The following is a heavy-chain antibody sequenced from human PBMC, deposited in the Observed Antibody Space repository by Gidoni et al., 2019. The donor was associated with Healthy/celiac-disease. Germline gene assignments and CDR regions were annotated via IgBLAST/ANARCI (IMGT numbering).Heavy chain of an antibody. D-gene: IGHD3-9*01. Sequence: EVQLVESGGGLVQPGGSLKLSCAASGFTFSGSAMHWVRQASGKGLEWVGRIRSKANSYATAYAASVKGRFTISRDDSKNTAYLQMNSLKTEDTAVYYCTVDILTGYYGYYYGMDVWGQGTTVTVSS. J-gene: IGHJ6*02. CDR3: TVDILTGYYGYYYGMDV. CDR1: GFTFSGSA. V-gene: IGHV3-73*01. CDR2: IRSKANSYAT.